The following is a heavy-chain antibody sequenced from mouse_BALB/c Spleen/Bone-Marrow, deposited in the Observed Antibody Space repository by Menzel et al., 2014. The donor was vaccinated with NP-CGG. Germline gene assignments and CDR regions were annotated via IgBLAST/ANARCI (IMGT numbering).Heavy chain of an antibody. Sequence: QGAESGGGLVKPGGSLKLSCAASGSTFSIYAMSWVRQTPEKRLEWVATINSGGTYIYYADSVKGRFTISRDNAKNTLYLQMSSLRSEDTAMFYCARPRMITTSFDFWGAGTTVTVSS. CDR1: GSTFSIYA. D-gene: IGHD2-4*01. J-gene: IGHJ1*01. CDR3: ARPRMITTSFDF. CDR2: INSGGTYI. V-gene: IGHV5-9-3*01.